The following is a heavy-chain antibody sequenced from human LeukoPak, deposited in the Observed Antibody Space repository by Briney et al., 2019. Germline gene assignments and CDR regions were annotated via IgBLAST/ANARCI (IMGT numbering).Heavy chain of an antibody. CDR1: GGSINSYY. V-gene: IGHV4-59*08. J-gene: IGHJ5*02. CDR2: IHYSGST. CDR3: ARASFFLPDNWFDP. D-gene: IGHD3-16*02. Sequence: PSETLSLTCTVSGGSINSYYWSWIRQPPGRGLEWIGSIHYSGSTSYNPSLRSRVTISVDKSKNQFSLKLSSVTAADTAVYYCARASFFLPDNWFDPWGQGTLITVSS.